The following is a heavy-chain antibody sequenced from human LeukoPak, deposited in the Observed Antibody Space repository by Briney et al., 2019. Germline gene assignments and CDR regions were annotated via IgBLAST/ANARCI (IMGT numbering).Heavy chain of an antibody. CDR3: ARIRADSSGYYYKYFDF. CDR2: ISSGGGTI. CDR1: GFTFSIYE. V-gene: IGHV3-48*03. D-gene: IGHD3-22*01. J-gene: IGHJ4*02. Sequence: GGSVRLSCVLSGFTFSIYEMNWVRQAPGKGLEWVLYISSGGGTIYYPDSVKGRFTISRDHAQNSLYLQINSLRACGTAFFFWARIRADSSGYYYKYFDFWGEGDLVTVSS.